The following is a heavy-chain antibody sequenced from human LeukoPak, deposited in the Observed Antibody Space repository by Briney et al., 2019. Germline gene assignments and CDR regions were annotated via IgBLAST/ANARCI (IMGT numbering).Heavy chain of an antibody. CDR1: VFTFSTCS. Sequence: GGSLKLSWSAPVFTFSTCSMSWSRQVPVHCLGLFSPFSSFDRPSYADSVHGRFTFPRANSKPTLNLQMNRLGEEDTAAFHCAKPTYYETSTGSRGGFDHWGQGTLVTVSS. CDR3: AKPTYYETSTGSRGGFDH. J-gene: IGHJ4*02. V-gene: IGHV3-66*03. CDR2: FSSFDRP. D-gene: IGHD3-9*01.